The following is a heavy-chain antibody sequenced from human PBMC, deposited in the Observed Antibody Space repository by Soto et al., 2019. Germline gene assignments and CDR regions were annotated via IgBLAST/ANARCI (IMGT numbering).Heavy chain of an antibody. V-gene: IGHV4-4*07. J-gene: IGHJ5*02. Sequence: SETLSLTCTVSGCSISSYYWSWIRQPAGKGLEWIGRIYTSGSTNYNPSLKSRVTISVDTSKNQFSLKLSSVTAADTAVYYCARSYDFWSGTYNWFDPWGQGTLVTVSS. CDR1: GCSISSYY. D-gene: IGHD3-3*01. CDR2: IYTSGST. CDR3: ARSYDFWSGTYNWFDP.